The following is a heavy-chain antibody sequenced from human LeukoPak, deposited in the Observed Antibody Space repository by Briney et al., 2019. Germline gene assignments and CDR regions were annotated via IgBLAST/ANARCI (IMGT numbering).Heavy chain of an antibody. J-gene: IGHJ4*02. V-gene: IGHV3-23*01. Sequence: GGSLRLSCAASGFTFSSYGMSWVRQAPGKGLEWVSAISGSGGSTYYADSVKGRFTTSRDNSKNTLYLQMNSLRAEDTAVYYCAKATTMVRGVIPFDYWGQGTLVTVSS. D-gene: IGHD3-10*01. CDR2: ISGSGGST. CDR1: GFTFSSYG. CDR3: AKATTMVRGVIPFDY.